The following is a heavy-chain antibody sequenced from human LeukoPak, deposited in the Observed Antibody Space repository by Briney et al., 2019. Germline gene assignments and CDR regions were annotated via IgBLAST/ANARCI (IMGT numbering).Heavy chain of an antibody. D-gene: IGHD2-21*01. Sequence: GGSLRPSCAASGFTFSSYYMHWVRQAPGKGLVWVSRVYTDGITTNYADSVKGGFTISRDNAKNTLYLQMNSLRAEDTAVYYCARGLGGDPVGFESWGRGTLVIVSS. J-gene: IGHJ4*02. CDR1: GFTFSSYY. V-gene: IGHV3-74*01. CDR3: ARGLGGDPVGFES. CDR2: VYTDGITT.